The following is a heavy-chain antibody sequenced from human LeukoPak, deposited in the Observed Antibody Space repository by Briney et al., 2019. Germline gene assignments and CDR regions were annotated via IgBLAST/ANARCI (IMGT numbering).Heavy chain of an antibody. J-gene: IGHJ6*03. Sequence: PSETLSLTCTVSGGSISSYYWSWIRQPPGKGLEWIGYVYYSGSTTYNPSLKSRVTISLDTSKSQFSLKLSSVTAADTAVYYCARVGWSNYNYYMDVWGKGTTVTVPS. D-gene: IGHD3-3*01. CDR2: VYYSGST. V-gene: IGHV4-59*01. CDR1: GGSISSYY. CDR3: ARVGWSNYNYYMDV.